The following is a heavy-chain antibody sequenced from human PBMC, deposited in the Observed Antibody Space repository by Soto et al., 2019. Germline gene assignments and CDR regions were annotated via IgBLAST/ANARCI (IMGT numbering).Heavy chain of an antibody. CDR3: ARGNWNYYYGFDV. Sequence: GGSLRLSCAASEFTFDKYYMTWVRQAPGKGPEWVANIKPDGSEQYYVDSVKGRFTISRDNANNSLYLQMNSLRAEGTAVYFCARGNWNYYYGFDVWGQGTTVTVSS. CDR2: IKPDGSEQ. J-gene: IGHJ6*02. D-gene: IGHD1-20*01. V-gene: IGHV3-7*01. CDR1: EFTFDKYY.